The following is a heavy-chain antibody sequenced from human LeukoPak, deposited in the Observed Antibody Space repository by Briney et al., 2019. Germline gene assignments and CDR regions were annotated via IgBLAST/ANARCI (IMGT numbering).Heavy chain of an antibody. J-gene: IGHJ2*01. CDR1: GFSLSTYS. Sequence: GGSLRFSCAASGFSLSTYSMSWVRLTPGKRLEWVSSISGSGASYLFYTDSVKGRFTISRDNAQNSVFLEMNSLRAEDTGLYYCARDSKNRYDFLGRYWFFDLWGRGTLVTVSS. V-gene: IGHV3-21*01. D-gene: IGHD3/OR15-3a*01. CDR2: ISGSGASYL. CDR3: ARDSKNRYDFLGRYWFFDL.